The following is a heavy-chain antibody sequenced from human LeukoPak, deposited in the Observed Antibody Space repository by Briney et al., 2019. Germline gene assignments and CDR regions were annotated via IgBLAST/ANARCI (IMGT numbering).Heavy chain of an antibody. CDR3: ARDPSDYGDYGGFDY. V-gene: IGHV1-2*04. D-gene: IGHD4-17*01. Sequence: GASVKVCCKAAGYTFTGYYMHWVRQAPGQGLEWMGWINPNSGGKNYAQKFQGWVTMTRDTSISTAYMELSRLRSDDTAVYYCARDPSDYGDYGGFDYWGQGTLVTVSS. CDR1: GYTFTGYY. CDR2: INPNSGGK. J-gene: IGHJ4*02.